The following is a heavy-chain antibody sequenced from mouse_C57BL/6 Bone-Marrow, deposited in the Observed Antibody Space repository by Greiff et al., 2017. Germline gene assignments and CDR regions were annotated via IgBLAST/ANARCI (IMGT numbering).Heavy chain of an antibody. CDR2: ISYDGCT. J-gene: IGHJ4*01. CDR1: GYSITSGYY. CDR3: TRKGLRCAMDY. D-gene: IGHD2-4*01. Sequence: EVQLQQSGPGLVKPSQSLSLTCSVTGYSITSGYYWNWIRQFPGNKLEWMGYISYDGCTNYNPSLKNRISFTLDTSTSPFFLKLHSVTTEDTAKYCGTRKGLRCAMDYWGQGTSVTVSS. V-gene: IGHV3-6*01.